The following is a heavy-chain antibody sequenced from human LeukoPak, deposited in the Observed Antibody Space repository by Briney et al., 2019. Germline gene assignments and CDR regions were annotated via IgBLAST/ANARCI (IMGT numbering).Heavy chain of an antibody. CDR2: ISSSGNNA. CDR1: GFTFRGAA. D-gene: IGHD5-24*01. Sequence: GGSLRLSCAVSGFTFRGAAMTWVRQAPGKGLEWVSLISSSGNNAYYADSVKGRFTISRDNSKNTLYLQMNSLRVEDTAMYYCAKDIQLSTWGLGTRVAVSS. J-gene: IGHJ3*01. CDR3: AKDIQLST. V-gene: IGHV3-23*01.